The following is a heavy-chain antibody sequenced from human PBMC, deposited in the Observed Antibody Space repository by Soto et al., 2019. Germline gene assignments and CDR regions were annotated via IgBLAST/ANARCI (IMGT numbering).Heavy chain of an antibody. CDR1: GFSVSSKD. CDR2: IQSGGTK. J-gene: IGHJ6*04. V-gene: IGHV3-66*01. D-gene: IGHD2-8*01. CDR3: TRDDVHFNGDRYYGVPMDV. Sequence: EVQLVESGGDLVQPGGSLRLSCAASGFSVSSKDMGWVRQAPGKGLGGGSLIQSGGTKYYAGSVKGRFTISRDYSENTLFLQMNSLRVEDTAVYYCTRDDVHFNGDRYYGVPMDVWGKGTTVTVSA.